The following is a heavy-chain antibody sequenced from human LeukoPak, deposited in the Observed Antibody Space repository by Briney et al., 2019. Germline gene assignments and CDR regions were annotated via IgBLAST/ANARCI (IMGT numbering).Heavy chain of an antibody. CDR1: GFTFSSYG. Sequence: GRSLRLSCAASGFTFSSYGMHWVRQAPGKGLEWVAVISYDGSNKYYADSVKGRFTISRDNSKNTLYLQMNSLRAEDTAVCYCAKPNYGSGSYYNVLDYWGQGTLVTVSS. D-gene: IGHD3-10*01. CDR2: ISYDGSNK. CDR3: AKPNYGSGSYYNVLDY. V-gene: IGHV3-30*18. J-gene: IGHJ4*02.